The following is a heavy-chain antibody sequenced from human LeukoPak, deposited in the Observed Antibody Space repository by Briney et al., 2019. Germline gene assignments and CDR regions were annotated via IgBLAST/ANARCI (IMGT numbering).Heavy chain of an antibody. V-gene: IGHV3-74*01. D-gene: IGHD3-10*01. CDR3: ARSLTMVRGANDAFDI. CDR1: GFTFSSYG. Sequence: GGSLRLSCAASGFTFSSYGMHWVRQAPGKGLVWVSRINSDGINTSYADSVKGRFTISRDNAKNSLYLQMNSLRAEDTAVYYCARSLTMVRGANDAFDIWGQGTMVTVSS. CDR2: INSDGINT. J-gene: IGHJ3*02.